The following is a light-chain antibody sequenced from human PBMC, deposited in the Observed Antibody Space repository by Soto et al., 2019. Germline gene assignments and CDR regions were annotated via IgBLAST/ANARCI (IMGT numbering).Light chain of an antibody. J-gene: IGLJ2*01. Sequence: QSALTQPASVSGSPGQSITISCTGTSSDVGGYKYVSWYQQHPGKAPKLMIYEVSNRPSGVSNRFSGSKSGNTASLTISGLQAEDEADYYYSSYTSSSTVVFGGGTKVTVL. V-gene: IGLV2-14*01. CDR3: SSYTSSSTVV. CDR1: SSDVGGYKY. CDR2: EVS.